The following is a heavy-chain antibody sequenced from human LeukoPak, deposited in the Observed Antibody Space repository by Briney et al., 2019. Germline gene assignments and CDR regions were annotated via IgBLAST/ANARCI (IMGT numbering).Heavy chain of an antibody. CDR2: INPNSGGA. CDR1: GYIFTGYY. D-gene: IGHD6-13*01. J-gene: IGHJ4*02. CDR3: ARVIGAAASDY. V-gene: IGHV1-2*02. Sequence: ASVKVSCKASGYIFTGYYIHWVRQAPGQGLEWMGWINPNSGGANYAQRFQGRVTMTRDTSIRTAYMQLNQLRSDDTAVYFCARVIGAAASDYWGQGTLVTVSS.